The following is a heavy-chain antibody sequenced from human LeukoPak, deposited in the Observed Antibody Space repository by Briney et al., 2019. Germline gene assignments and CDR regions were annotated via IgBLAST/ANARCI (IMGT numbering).Heavy chain of an antibody. D-gene: IGHD3-3*01. CDR1: GFTFSSYA. Sequence: PGGSLRLSCAASGFTFSSYAMSWVRQAPGKGLERVSAISGSGGSTYYADSVKGRFTISRDNSKNTLYLQMNNLRAEDTAVYYCAKTIFGVVTTDAFDIWGQGTMVTVSS. CDR2: ISGSGGST. J-gene: IGHJ3*02. V-gene: IGHV3-23*01. CDR3: AKTIFGVVTTDAFDI.